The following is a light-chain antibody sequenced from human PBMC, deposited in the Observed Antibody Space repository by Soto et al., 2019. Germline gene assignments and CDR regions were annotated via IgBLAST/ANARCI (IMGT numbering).Light chain of an antibody. CDR1: QGISNY. CDR3: QKYNSAPRT. V-gene: IGKV1-27*01. CDR2: AAS. Sequence: DIQITQSPSSLSASVGDRVTITCRASQGISNYLAWYQQKPGKVPKLLIYAASTLQSGVRSRFSGSGSGTDFTLSISSLQPEDVATYYCQKYNSAPRTFGQGTKVDIK. J-gene: IGKJ1*01.